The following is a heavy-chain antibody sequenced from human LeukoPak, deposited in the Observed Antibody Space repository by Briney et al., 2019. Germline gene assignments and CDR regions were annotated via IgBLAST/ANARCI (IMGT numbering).Heavy chain of an antibody. CDR1: GGSFSGYY. J-gene: IGHJ5*02. Sequence: NASETLSLTCAVYGGSFSGYYWSWIRQPPGKGLEWIGEINHSGSTNYNPSLKGRVTISVDTSKNQFSLKLSSVTAADTAVYYCASRGGPSMSGGYDILTGTFDPWGQGTLVTVSS. CDR3: ASRGGPSMSGGYDILTGTFDP. V-gene: IGHV4-34*01. CDR2: INHSGST. D-gene: IGHD3-9*01.